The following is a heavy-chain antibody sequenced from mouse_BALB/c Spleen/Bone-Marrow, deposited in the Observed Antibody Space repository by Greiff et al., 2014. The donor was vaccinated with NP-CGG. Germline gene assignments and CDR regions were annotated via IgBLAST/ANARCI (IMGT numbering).Heavy chain of an antibody. Sequence: QVQLQQSGAGLVKPGASVKLSCKASGYTFTEYIIHWVKQRSGQGLGWIGWFYPGSGSIKYNEKFKDKATLTADKSSSTVYMELSRVTSEDSAVYFCARHEDRYVYGGAMDYWGQGTSVTVSS. CDR2: FYPGSGSI. V-gene: IGHV1-62-2*01. CDR3: ARHEDRYVYGGAMDY. J-gene: IGHJ4*01. CDR1: GYTFTEYI. D-gene: IGHD2-2*01.